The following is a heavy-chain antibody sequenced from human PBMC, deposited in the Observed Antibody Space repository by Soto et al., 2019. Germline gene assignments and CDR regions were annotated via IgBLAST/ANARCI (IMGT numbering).Heavy chain of an antibody. D-gene: IGHD4-4*01. V-gene: IGHV3-30-3*01. CDR1: GFTFSSYA. CDR2: ISYDGSNK. CDR3: ARDIPQNTYSNYVPYYYYYGMDV. Sequence: QVQLVESGGGVVQPGRSLRLSCAASGFTFSSYAMHWVHQAPGKGLEWVAVISYDGSNKYYADSVKGRFTISRDNSKNTLYLQMNSLRAEDTAVYYCARDIPQNTYSNYVPYYYYYGMDVWGQGTTVTVSS. J-gene: IGHJ6*02.